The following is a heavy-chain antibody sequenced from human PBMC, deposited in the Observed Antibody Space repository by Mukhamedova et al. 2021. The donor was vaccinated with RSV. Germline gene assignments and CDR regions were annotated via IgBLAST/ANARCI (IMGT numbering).Heavy chain of an antibody. CDR3: ATAARVVTPPGHDAFDV. D-gene: IGHD4-23*01. CDR2: IDPSDSYT. V-gene: IGHV5-10-1*01. J-gene: IGHJ3*01. Sequence: WVGMIDPSDSYTKYNPSFQGRVTISADKSISTAYLQWSGLKASDTALYYCATAARVVTPPGHDAFDVWGQGSMVTVSS.